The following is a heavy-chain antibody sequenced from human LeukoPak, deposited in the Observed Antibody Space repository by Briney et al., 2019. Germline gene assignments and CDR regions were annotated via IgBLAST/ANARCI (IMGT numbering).Heavy chain of an antibody. V-gene: IGHV3-23*05. Sequence: RPGGPLRLSCAASGFTFSNYPKNWVRQAPGKALEWVSAIYSGGSRTYNPDSVTGRFIISRHNSKDTLYLQMNRLRADDTAVYYCAKGNTITPDYWGQGTLVTVSS. CDR3: AKGNTITPDY. CDR1: GFTFSNYP. J-gene: IGHJ4*02. CDR2: IYSGGSRT. D-gene: IGHD1-14*01.